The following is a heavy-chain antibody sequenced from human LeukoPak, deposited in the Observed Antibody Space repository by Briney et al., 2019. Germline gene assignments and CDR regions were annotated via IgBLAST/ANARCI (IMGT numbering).Heavy chain of an antibody. J-gene: IGHJ4*02. D-gene: IGHD3-22*01. CDR2: VSSGGNS. V-gene: IGHV3-23*01. CDR3: AKDRYSDNTGHHYENEY. CDR1: GFTFSGYA. Sequence: QAGGSLRLSCLGSGFTFSGYAMSWVRQAPGKGLDWVSAVSSGGNSNYADSVTGRFTISRDNSKNTLYLQMNSLRAEDTAVYYCAKDRYSDNTGHHYENEYWGQGTLVTVSS.